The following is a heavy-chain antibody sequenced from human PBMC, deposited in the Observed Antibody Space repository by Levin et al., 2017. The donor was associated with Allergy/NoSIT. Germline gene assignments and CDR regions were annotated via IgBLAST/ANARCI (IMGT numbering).Heavy chain of an antibody. D-gene: IGHD5-12*01. Sequence: GGSLRLSCAASGFTFSSYSMNWVRQAPGKGLEWVSYISSSSSTIYYADSVKGRFTISRDNAKNSLYLQMNSLRAEDTAVYYCARDLSKDSGLRLPLTLGYWGQGTLVTVSS. CDR2: ISSSSSTI. CDR1: GFTFSSYS. V-gene: IGHV3-48*01. CDR3: ARDLSKDSGLRLPLTLGY. J-gene: IGHJ4*02.